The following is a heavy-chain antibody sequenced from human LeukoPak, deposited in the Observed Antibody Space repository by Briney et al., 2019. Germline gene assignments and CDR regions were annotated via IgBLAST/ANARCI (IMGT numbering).Heavy chain of an antibody. CDR2: ISGDGART. V-gene: IGHV3-43*02. CDR1: GFSFDDYA. CDR3: ARVDHSGSGSSDY. J-gene: IGHJ4*02. D-gene: IGHD3-10*01. Sequence: GGSLRLSCAASGFSFDDYAMHWVRQAPGKGLQWVSHISGDGARTYYADSVKGRFTISRDNAKNSLYLQMNSLRDEDTAVYFCARVDHSGSGSSDYWGQGTLVTVSS.